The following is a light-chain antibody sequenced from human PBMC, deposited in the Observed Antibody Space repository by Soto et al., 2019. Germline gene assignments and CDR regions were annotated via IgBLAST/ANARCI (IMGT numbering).Light chain of an antibody. CDR2: GAS. Sequence: VMTQSPGTLSVSPGERATLSCRAGQGVTTNFACYQQKSGQSPRLLIYGASSRATGIPDRFSGSGSGTDFTLTISRLEPEDFAVSYCHQYCSSPLPFGGGTKMDI. J-gene: IGKJ4*01. CDR1: QGVTTN. V-gene: IGKV3-20*01. CDR3: HQYCSSPLP.